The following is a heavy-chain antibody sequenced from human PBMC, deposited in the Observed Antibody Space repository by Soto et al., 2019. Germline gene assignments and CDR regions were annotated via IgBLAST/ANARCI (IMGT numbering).Heavy chain of an antibody. V-gene: IGHV3-21*01. CDR1: GVPFSSYI. J-gene: IGHJ4*02. CDR3: AGEVAVAFFDY. Sequence: GGSLRLSCAASGVPFSSYIMNWVRQAPGKGLEWVSSINTYSTYIYYADSVKGRFTISRDNAKNSLYLQMNSLRAEDTAVYYCAGEVAVAFFDYWGQGNLVTVSS. CDR2: INTYSTYI. D-gene: IGHD6-19*01.